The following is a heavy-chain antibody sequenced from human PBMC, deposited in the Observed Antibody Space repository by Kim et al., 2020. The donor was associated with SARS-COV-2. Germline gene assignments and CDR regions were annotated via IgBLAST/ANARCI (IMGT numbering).Heavy chain of an antibody. V-gene: IGHV3-9*01. J-gene: IGHJ4*02. CDR1: GFTFDDYA. Sequence: GGSLRLSCAASGFTFDDYAMHWVRQAPGKGLEWVSGISWNSGSIGYADSVKGRFTISRYNAKNSLYLQMNSLRAEDTALYYCAKVDYGSGSYFDYWGQG. D-gene: IGHD3-10*01. CDR3: AKVDYGSGSYFDY. CDR2: ISWNSGSI.